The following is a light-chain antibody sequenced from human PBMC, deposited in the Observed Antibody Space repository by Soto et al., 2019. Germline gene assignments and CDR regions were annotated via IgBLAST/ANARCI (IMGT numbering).Light chain of an antibody. CDR3: SSYTSSSTYV. CDR1: SSDVGAYNY. Sequence: QSALTQPASVSGSPGQSITISCTGTSSDVGAYNYVSWCQQHPGKAPRLIIYDVNNRPSGVSNRFSGSKSANTASLTISGLQAEYEADYYCSSYTSSSTYVFGTGTKLTVL. CDR2: DVN. J-gene: IGLJ1*01. V-gene: IGLV2-14*01.